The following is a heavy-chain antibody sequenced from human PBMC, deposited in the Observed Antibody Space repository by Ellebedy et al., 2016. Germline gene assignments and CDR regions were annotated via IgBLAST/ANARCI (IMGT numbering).Heavy chain of an antibody. Sequence: GGSLRLXCAASGFTFSSYWMSWVRQAPGKGLEWVANIKQDGSEKYYVDSVKGRFTISRDNAKNSLYLQMNSLRAEDTAVYYCARSYYGSGLYFDYWGQGTLVTVSS. CDR3: ARSYYGSGLYFDY. CDR2: IKQDGSEK. J-gene: IGHJ4*02. CDR1: GFTFSSYW. D-gene: IGHD3-10*01. V-gene: IGHV3-7*03.